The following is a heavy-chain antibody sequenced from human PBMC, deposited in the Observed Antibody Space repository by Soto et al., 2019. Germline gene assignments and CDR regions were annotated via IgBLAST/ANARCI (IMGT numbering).Heavy chain of an antibody. CDR1: GGTFSSYA. CDR2: IIPIFGTA. V-gene: IGHV1-69*01. D-gene: IGHD3-22*01. CDR3: ARSPNHYYDSSGYYFDY. J-gene: IGHJ4*02. Sequence: QVQLVQSGAEVKKPGSSVKVSCKASGGTFSSYAISWVRQAPGQGLEWMGGIIPIFGTANYAQKFQGRVTITADESTSTAYVELSSLRSEDTAVYYCARSPNHYYDSSGYYFDYWGQGTLVTVSS.